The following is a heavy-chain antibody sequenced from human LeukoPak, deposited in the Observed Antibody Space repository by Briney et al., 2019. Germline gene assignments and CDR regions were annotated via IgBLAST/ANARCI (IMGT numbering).Heavy chain of an antibody. D-gene: IGHD4/OR15-4a*01. CDR3: SKEPYGETTYYVDY. CDR2: TSGSGGST. J-gene: IGHJ4*02. V-gene: IGHV3-23*01. CDR1: GFTFSSYA. Sequence: AGSLRLSCAAFGFTFSSYAMSWVRQAPGKGLEWVSGTSGSGGSTYYADSVKGRFTISRDNSKNTLYLQMNSLRAEYTAIDYCSKEPYGETTYYVDYWGQGTLVTVSS.